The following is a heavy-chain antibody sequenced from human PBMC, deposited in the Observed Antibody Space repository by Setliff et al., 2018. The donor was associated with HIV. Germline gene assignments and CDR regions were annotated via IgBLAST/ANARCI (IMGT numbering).Heavy chain of an antibody. V-gene: IGHV3-7*01. CDR2: IKQDGTEK. Sequence: GESLTISCAASGFTFSGTWMAWVRQAPGKGPEWVANIKQDGTEKHYMDSVKGRFTISRDNADRSIYLQMKSLRLEDTAVYYCARVREGYESSGFYVYYYYYMDLWGEGTTVTVSS. CDR1: GFTFSGTW. CDR3: ARVREGYESSGFYVYYYYYMDL. D-gene: IGHD6-19*01. J-gene: IGHJ6*03.